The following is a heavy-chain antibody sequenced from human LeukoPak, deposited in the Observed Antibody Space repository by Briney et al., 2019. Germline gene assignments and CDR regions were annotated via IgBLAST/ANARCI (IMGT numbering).Heavy chain of an antibody. CDR3: AKEVYNSGLDF. CDR1: GFTFSNYV. Sequence: GGSLRLSCAASGFTFSNYVMSWVRQAPGKGLEWVSVTYAGGDTHYADSVKGRFTISRDNSKNTLYLQMNSLGAEDTAVYYCAKEVYNSGLDFWGQGTLVTVSS. V-gene: IGHV3-23*03. CDR2: TYAGGDT. J-gene: IGHJ4*02. D-gene: IGHD6-19*01.